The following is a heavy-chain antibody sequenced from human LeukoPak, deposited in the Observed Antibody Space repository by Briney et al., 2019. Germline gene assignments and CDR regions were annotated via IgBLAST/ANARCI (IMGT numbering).Heavy chain of an antibody. CDR1: RGTLSGHA. CDR2: IIPIFRTA. Sequence: SVTVSCKDSRGTLSGHAISWVRQAPQQGREWRGEIIPIFRTATYAQKLQGRFTITPDESTSTAYMELSSLRSEDTAVYYCARVKGTKLELRSWGQGTLVTVSS. J-gene: IGHJ4*02. V-gene: IGHV1-69*13. D-gene: IGHD1-7*01. CDR3: ARVKGTKLELRS.